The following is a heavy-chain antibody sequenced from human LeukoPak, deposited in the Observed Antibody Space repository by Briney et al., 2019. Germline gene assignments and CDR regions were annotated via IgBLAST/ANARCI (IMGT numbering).Heavy chain of an antibody. CDR1: GYTFTSYY. CDR2: INPSGGST. V-gene: IGHV1-46*01. J-gene: IGHJ4*02. CDR3: ASSGVESYYYGSGSWDY. D-gene: IGHD3-10*01. Sequence: EASVKVSCKASGYTFTSYYMHWVRQAPGQGLEWMGIINPSGGSTSYAQKFQGRVTMTRDTSTSTVYMELSSLRSEDTAVYYCASSGVESYYYGSGSWDYWGQGTLVTVSS.